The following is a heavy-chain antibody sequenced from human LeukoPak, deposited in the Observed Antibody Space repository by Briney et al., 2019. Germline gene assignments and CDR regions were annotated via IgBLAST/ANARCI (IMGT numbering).Heavy chain of an antibody. D-gene: IGHD3-10*01. V-gene: IGHV4-34*01. CDR2: INHSGST. CDR3: ARGVDSHHYGSGSSADYFDY. Sequence: SETLPLTCAVYGGSFSGYYWSWIRQPPGKGLEWIGEINHSGSTNYNPSLKSRVTISVDTSKNQFSLKLSSVTAADTAVYYCARGVDSHHYGSGSSADYFDYWGQGTLVTVSS. J-gene: IGHJ4*02. CDR1: GGSFSGYY.